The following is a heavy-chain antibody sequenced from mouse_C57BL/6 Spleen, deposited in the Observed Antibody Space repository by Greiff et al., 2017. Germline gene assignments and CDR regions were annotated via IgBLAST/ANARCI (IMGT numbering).Heavy chain of an antibody. CDR2: IDPETGGT. Sequence: QVQLQQSGAELVRPGASVTLSCKASGYTFTDYEMHWVKQTPVHGLEWIGAIDPETGGTAYNQKFKGKAILTADKSSSTAYMELRSLTSEDSAVYYCTRGEGYYVPFDYWGQGTTLTVSA. CDR3: TRGEGYYVPFDY. CDR1: GYTFTDYE. V-gene: IGHV1-15*01. J-gene: IGHJ2*01. D-gene: IGHD2-3*01.